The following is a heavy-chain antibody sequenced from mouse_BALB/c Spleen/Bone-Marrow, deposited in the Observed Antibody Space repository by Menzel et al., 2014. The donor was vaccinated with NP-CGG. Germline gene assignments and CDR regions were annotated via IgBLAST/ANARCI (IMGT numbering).Heavy chain of an antibody. CDR3: ARMNFYGGY. J-gene: IGHJ2*01. V-gene: IGHV2-2*02. CDR1: GFSLFSYG. CDR2: IWGGGNT. Sequence: VKLQESGPGQVQPSQSLSITCTVSGFSLFSYGVRWVRQSPGKGLEWLGVIWGGGNTDYNTAFISRLNISKDNSKSLVFFRMNSLQTNDTAIYYCARMNFYGGYWGQGTTLTVSS. D-gene: IGHD1-1*01.